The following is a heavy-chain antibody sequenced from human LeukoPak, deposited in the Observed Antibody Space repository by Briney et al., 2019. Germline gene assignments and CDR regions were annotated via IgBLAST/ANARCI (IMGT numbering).Heavy chain of an antibody. Sequence: GGSLRLSCAASGFTLSSYAMTWVRQAPGKGLEWVSGISAGGGNTYSADSVKGRFAISRDNSKNTLYLQMNSLRGEDTALYYCASAREYCGSAECYEYFQHWGQGTLVTVSS. V-gene: IGHV3-23*01. CDR2: ISAGGGNT. CDR1: GFTLSSYA. D-gene: IGHD2-21*01. CDR3: ASAREYCGSAECYEYFQH. J-gene: IGHJ1*01.